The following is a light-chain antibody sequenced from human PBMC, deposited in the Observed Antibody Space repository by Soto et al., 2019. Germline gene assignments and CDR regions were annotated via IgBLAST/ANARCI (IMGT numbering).Light chain of an antibody. CDR3: GSYTCSSTYV. J-gene: IGLJ1*01. V-gene: IGLV2-14*01. CDR2: DVS. Sequence: QSALTQPASVSGSPGQSITISCTGTSSDVGGYNYVSWYQQHPGRAPKFMIYDVSKRPSGVSDRFSGSKSGNTASLTISGLQAEDEADYYCGSYTCSSTYVFGTGTKLTVL. CDR1: SSDVGGYNY.